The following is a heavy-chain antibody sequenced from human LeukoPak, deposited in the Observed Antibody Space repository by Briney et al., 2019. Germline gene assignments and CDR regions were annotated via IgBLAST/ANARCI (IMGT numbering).Heavy chain of an antibody. Sequence: GGSLRLSCADSGFTFSSYSMKWVRQAPGKGLEWVSSISSSSSYIYYADSVKGRFTISRDNAKNSLYLQMNSLRAEDTAVYYCARGPDILTGAEFNYWGQGTLVTVSS. V-gene: IGHV3-21*01. CDR1: GFTFSSYS. CDR2: ISSSSSYI. D-gene: IGHD3-9*01. CDR3: ARGPDILTGAEFNY. J-gene: IGHJ4*02.